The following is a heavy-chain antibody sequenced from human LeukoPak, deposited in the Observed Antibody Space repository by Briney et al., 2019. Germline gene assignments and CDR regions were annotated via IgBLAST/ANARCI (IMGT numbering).Heavy chain of an antibody. D-gene: IGHD5-12*01. CDR1: GFTFSSSV. CDR3: AKDPPSVVANAFHI. CDR2: ISGSGGTT. Sequence: GGSLRLSCAASGFTFSSSVMTWVRQAPGKGLEWVSTISGSGGTTYYADSAKGRFTISRDNSKNTLYLEMDSLRADDTAVYSCAKDPPSVVANAFHIWGQGTMVTVSS. J-gene: IGHJ3*02. V-gene: IGHV3-23*01.